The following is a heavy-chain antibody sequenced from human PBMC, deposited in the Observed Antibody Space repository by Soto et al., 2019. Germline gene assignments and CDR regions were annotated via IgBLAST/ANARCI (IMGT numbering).Heavy chain of an antibody. CDR1: GGTFSSYT. CDR2: IIPILGIA. CDR3: ARGQRGYSYGYGNYYYYMDV. Sequence: QVQLVQSGAEVKKPGSSVKVSCKASGGTFSSYTISWVRQAPGQGLEWMGRIIPILGIANYAQKFQGRVKITADKSTSTAYMELSSLRSEDTAVYYCARGQRGYSYGYGNYYYYMDVWGKGTTVTVSS. J-gene: IGHJ6*03. D-gene: IGHD5-18*01. V-gene: IGHV1-69*02.